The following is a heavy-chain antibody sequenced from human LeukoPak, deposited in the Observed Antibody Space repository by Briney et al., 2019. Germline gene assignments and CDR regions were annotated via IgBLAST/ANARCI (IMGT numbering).Heavy chain of an antibody. CDR2: IYTSGST. CDR3: ARATAYYDFWSGYRETNYYYYYMDV. CDR1: GGSISGYY. J-gene: IGHJ6*03. V-gene: IGHV4-4*07. D-gene: IGHD3-3*01. Sequence: SETLSLTCTVSGGSISGYYWSWIRQPAGKGLEWIGRIYTSGSTNYNPSLKSRVTISVDTSRNQFSLKLSSVTAADTAVYYCARATAYYDFWSGYRETNYYYYYMDVWGKGTTVTVSS.